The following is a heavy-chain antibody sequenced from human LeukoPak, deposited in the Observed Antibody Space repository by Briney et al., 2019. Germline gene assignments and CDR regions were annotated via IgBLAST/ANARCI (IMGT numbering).Heavy chain of an antibody. Sequence: GGSLRLSCGASGFTVSSNYMSWVRQAPGEGLEWVSDSYSGGSTYYADSVKGRFTISRDNSKNTLYLQMNSLRAEDTAVYYCARRCCGRCFYAFDIWGQGTMVTVSS. D-gene: IGHD2-15*01. V-gene: IGHV3-66*01. CDR3: ARRCCGRCFYAFDI. CDR1: GFTVSSNY. CDR2: SYSGGST. J-gene: IGHJ3*02.